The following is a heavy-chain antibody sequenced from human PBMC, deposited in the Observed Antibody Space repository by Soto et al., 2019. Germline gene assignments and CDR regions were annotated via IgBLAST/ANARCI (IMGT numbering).Heavy chain of an antibody. J-gene: IGHJ4*02. V-gene: IGHV3-30*18. CDR3: AKAPPDYLYYFDY. CDR1: GFTFNSYC. D-gene: IGHD4-17*01. CDR2: ISYDGSNK. Sequence: GGALRLSCAASGFTFNSYCMHWVRPAPGKGLEWVAVISYDGSNKYYADSVKGRFTISRDNSKNTLYLQMNSLRAEDTAVYYCAKAPPDYLYYFDYWGQGTRVTVS.